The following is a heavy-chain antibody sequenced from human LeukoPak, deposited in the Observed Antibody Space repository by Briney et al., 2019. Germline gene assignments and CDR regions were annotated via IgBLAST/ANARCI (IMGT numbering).Heavy chain of an antibody. Sequence: PGGSLRLSCAASGFTFSRFAMSWVRQAPGKDLEWVSSISGSDGTTYYAESVEGRFTISRDNSKNILYLQMDSLRADATAVYYCAMDASYFDSSGYLIPFDYWGQGTLVTVSS. CDR1: GFTFSRFA. CDR2: ISGSDGTT. D-gene: IGHD3-22*01. CDR3: AMDASYFDSSGYLIPFDY. J-gene: IGHJ4*02. V-gene: IGHV3-23*01.